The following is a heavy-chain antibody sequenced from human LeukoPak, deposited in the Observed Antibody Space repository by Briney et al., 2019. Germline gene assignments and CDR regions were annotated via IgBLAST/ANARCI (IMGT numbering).Heavy chain of an antibody. Sequence: GGSLRVSCAASGFTFTNYAMNWVRQAPGKGLDWVSSISGSGANTFYADSVKGRFTISRDNSKNTLYLQMNSLRAEDTAVYYCARDWGFYDRGDYFDYWGQGTLVTVSS. CDR2: ISGSGANT. J-gene: IGHJ4*02. D-gene: IGHD3-22*01. CDR1: GFTFTNYA. CDR3: ARDWGFYDRGDYFDY. V-gene: IGHV3-23*01.